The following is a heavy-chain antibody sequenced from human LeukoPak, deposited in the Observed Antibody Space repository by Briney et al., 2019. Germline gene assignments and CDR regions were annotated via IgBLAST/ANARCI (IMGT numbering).Heavy chain of an antibody. CDR1: GFSISNSA. V-gene: IGHV3-7*01. Sequence: GGSLRLSCAASGFSISNSAMSWVRQAPGKGLEWVANIKQDESEKYYVDSLKGRFTTSRDNAKNLLYLQMNSLRAEDTAVYYCARGLNWFDPWGQGTLVTVSS. J-gene: IGHJ5*02. CDR3: ARGLNWFDP. CDR2: IKQDESEK.